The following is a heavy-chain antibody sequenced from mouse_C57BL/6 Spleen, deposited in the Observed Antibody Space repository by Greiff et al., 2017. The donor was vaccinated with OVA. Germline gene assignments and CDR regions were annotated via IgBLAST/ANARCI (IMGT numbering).Heavy chain of an antibody. J-gene: IGHJ3*01. D-gene: IGHD1-1*01. CDR2: INPNYGTT. Sequence: EVQLQQSGPELVKPCASVKISCKASGYSFTDYNMNWVKQSTGKSLEWIVVINPNYGTTSYNQKFKGRATLTVDQSSSTAYMQLNSLTSEDSAVYYCARSALITTVPWFAYWGQGTLVTVSA. CDR1: GYSFTDYN. CDR3: ARSALITTVPWFAY. V-gene: IGHV1-39*01.